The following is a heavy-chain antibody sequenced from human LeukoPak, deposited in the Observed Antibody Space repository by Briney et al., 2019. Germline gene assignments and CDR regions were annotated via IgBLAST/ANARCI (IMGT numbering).Heavy chain of an antibody. D-gene: IGHD3-10*01. CDR3: ARGSGRYYIY. J-gene: IGHJ4*02. V-gene: IGHV3-7*01. CDR1: GFTFSTYW. Sequence: GGSLRLSCEASGFTFSTYWVTWVRQAPGKGLEWVANINQDGSEKYYVDSVKGRFTISRDNAKNSLYLQMNSLRAEDTAVYYCARGSGRYYIYWGQGTLVTVSS. CDR2: INQDGSEK.